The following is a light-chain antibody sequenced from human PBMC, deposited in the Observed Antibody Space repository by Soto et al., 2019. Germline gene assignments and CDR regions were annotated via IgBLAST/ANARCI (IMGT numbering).Light chain of an antibody. V-gene: IGKV3-20*01. Sequence: EIVLTQSPGSLSLSPGERATLSCRASQSVGYNMAWYQQKPGQPPKLLIFGASNRATDIPARFSGGGSGTDFTLTISRLEPEDFAVYYCQQYGSSPPITFGQGTRLEIK. CDR1: QSVGYN. CDR2: GAS. J-gene: IGKJ5*01. CDR3: QQYGSSPPIT.